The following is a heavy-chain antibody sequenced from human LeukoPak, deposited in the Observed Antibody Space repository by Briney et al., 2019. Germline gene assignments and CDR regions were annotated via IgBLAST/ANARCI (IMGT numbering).Heavy chain of an antibody. Sequence: GGSLRLSCAASGFTFSSYSMNWVRQAPGKGLEWVSSISSSSSYIYYADSVKGRFTISRDNAKNSLYLQMTSLRAEDTAVYYCARDPRWGYGDYENWFDPWGQGTLVTVSS. CDR2: ISSSSSYI. V-gene: IGHV3-21*01. CDR3: ARDPRWGYGDYENWFDP. D-gene: IGHD4-17*01. J-gene: IGHJ5*02. CDR1: GFTFSSYS.